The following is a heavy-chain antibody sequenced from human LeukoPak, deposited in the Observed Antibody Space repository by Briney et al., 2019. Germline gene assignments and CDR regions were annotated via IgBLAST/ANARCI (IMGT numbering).Heavy chain of an antibody. D-gene: IGHD4-23*01. CDR3: TLAGVTHVMGYYYYYMDV. Sequence: ASVKVSCKASGGTFSSYAISWVRQAPGQGLEWMGRIIPILGIANYAQKFQGRVTITADKSTSTAYMELSSLKTEDTAVYYCTLAGVTHVMGYYYYYMDVWGKGTTVTVSS. J-gene: IGHJ6*03. CDR2: IIPILGIA. CDR1: GGTFSSYA. V-gene: IGHV1-69*04.